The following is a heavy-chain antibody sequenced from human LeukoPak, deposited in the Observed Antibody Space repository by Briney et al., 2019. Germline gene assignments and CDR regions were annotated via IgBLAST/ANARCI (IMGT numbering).Heavy chain of an antibody. V-gene: IGHV4-34*01. CDR1: GGSFSGYY. CDR2: INHSGST. D-gene: IGHD2-15*01. CDR3: ARGRYCSGGSCPKYFDL. J-gene: IGHJ2*01. Sequence: SETLSLTCAVYGGSFSGYYWSWIRQPPGKGLEWIGEINHSGSTNYNPSLKSRVTISVDTSKNQFSLKLGSVTAADTAVYYCARGRYCSGGSCPKYFDLWGRGTLVTVSS.